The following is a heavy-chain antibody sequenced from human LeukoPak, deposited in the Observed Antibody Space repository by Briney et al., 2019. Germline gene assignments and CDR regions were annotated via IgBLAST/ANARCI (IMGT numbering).Heavy chain of an antibody. Sequence: PGGSLRLSCAASGFTFSSYSMNWVRQAPGKGLEWVSSISGRSNYIFYADSVKGRFTISRDNAENSLYLLLNSLRVEDTAVYYCARGSTLGSCTSSSCHNWFDPWGQGTLVTVSS. V-gene: IGHV3-21*01. CDR3: ARGSTLGSCTSSSCHNWFDP. J-gene: IGHJ5*02. CDR2: ISGRSNYI. D-gene: IGHD2-2*01. CDR1: GFTFSSYS.